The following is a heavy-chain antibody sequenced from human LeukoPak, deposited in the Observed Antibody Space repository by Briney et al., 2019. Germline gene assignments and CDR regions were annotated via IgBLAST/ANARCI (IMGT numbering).Heavy chain of an antibody. CDR2: VSGSGAST. D-gene: IGHD2-21*02. Sequence: GGSLRLSCAASGFTFSTYAMSWVRQAPGKGLEWVSAVSGSGASTYYADSVKGRFTISRDNSKNTLYLQMNSLRAEDTAVYYCARALVGDGDCYCDYWGQGTLVTVSS. CDR3: ARALVGDGDCYCDY. CDR1: GFTFSTYA. J-gene: IGHJ4*02. V-gene: IGHV3-23*01.